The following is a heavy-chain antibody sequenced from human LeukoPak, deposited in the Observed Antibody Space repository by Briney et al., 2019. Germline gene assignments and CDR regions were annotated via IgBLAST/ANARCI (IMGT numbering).Heavy chain of an antibody. V-gene: IGHV3-48*01. CDR2: ISSSSSTI. D-gene: IGHD3-10*01. CDR3: ARATVRGPKPPYFDY. CDR1: GFTFSSYS. Sequence: GGSLRLSCAASGFTFSSYSMNWVRQAPGKGLEWVSYISSSSSTIYYAESVKGRFTISRDNAKNSLYLQMNSLRAEDTAVYYCARATVRGPKPPYFDYWGQGTLVTVSS. J-gene: IGHJ4*02.